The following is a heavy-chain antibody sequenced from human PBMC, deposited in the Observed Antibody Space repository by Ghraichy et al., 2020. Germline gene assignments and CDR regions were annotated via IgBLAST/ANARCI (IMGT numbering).Heavy chain of an antibody. J-gene: IGHJ4*02. V-gene: IGHV1-18*01. CDR3: ARDLLEGDIVVVPAAPLSY. CDR1: GYTFTSYG. Sequence: ASVKVSCKASGYTFTSYGISWVRQAPGQGLEWMGWISAYNGNTNYAQELQGRVTMTTDTSTSTAYMELRSLRSDDTAVYYCARDLLEGDIVVVPAAPLSYWGQGTLVTVSS. D-gene: IGHD2-2*01. CDR2: ISAYNGNT.